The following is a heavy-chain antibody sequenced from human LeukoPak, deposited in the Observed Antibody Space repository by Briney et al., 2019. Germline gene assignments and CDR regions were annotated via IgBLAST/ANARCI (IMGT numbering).Heavy chain of an antibody. V-gene: IGHV4-61*02. CDR1: GGSISSGTYY. Sequence: PSETLSLTCTVSGGSISSGTYYWSWIRQPAGKGREWIGRIYTSGSTNYNPSLKSRVSISVDTSKNQFSLKLSSVTAADTAVYYCAAENTYDSGTYYFPSDYWGQGTPVTVSS. CDR2: IYTSGST. J-gene: IGHJ4*02. CDR3: AAENTYDSGTYYFPSDY. D-gene: IGHD3-10*01.